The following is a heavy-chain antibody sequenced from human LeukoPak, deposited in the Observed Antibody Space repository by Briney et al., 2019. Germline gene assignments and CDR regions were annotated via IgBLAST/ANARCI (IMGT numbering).Heavy chain of an antibody. CDR3: ARGAIAADYFDY. CDR2: ISAYNGNT. CDR1: GYTFTNYG. J-gene: IGHJ4*02. Sequence: GASVKVSCRASGYTFTNYGISWVRQAPGQGLEWVGWISAYNGNTNYAQRLQGRVTMTTDTPTNTAYMELRSLRSDDTAVYYCARGAIAADYFDYWGQGTQVTVSS. V-gene: IGHV1-18*01. D-gene: IGHD6-13*01.